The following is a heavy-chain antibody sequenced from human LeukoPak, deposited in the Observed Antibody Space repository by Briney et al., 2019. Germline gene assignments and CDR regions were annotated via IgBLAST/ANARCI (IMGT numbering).Heavy chain of an antibody. CDR2: ISYDERDQ. D-gene: IGHD2-15*01. CDR3: ATVRDGGYYFNS. V-gene: IGHV3-30*02. Sequence: GGSLRLSCAASGFSFSDYAIHWVRQAPGQGLQWVASISYDERDQFYADSVKGRFTLSRDNSKNTLYLHIHSLRTEDTAVYYCATVRDGGYYFNSWGQGTRVTVSS. J-gene: IGHJ4*02. CDR1: GFSFSDYA.